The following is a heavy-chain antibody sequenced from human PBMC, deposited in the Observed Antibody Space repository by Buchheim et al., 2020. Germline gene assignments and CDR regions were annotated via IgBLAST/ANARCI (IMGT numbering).Heavy chain of an antibody. CDR1: GFTFSTYA. J-gene: IGHJ4*02. V-gene: IGHV3-48*02. CDR2: INSISSTI. CDR3: ARADTLFFGGKNYFDY. D-gene: IGHD3-3*01. Sequence: QLVESGGGLVQPGGSLRLSCAASGFTFSTYAMNWVRQAPGKGLEWVSYINSISSTIYYADSVKGRFTISRDNAKNSLYLQINSLRDEDTAVYYCARADTLFFGGKNYFDYWGQGTL.